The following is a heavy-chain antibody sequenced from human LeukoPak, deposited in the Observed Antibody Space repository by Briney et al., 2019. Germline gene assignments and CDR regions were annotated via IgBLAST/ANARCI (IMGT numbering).Heavy chain of an antibody. Sequence: PGGSLRLSCAASGFAFKNYAMTWVRQAPGKGLEWVSNINDNGGQRHYADSVKGRFTISRDNSKNTVFLQMGSLRAEDTAVYYCAKTQWKVGATDYFDYWGQGILVTVSS. CDR1: GFAFKNYA. CDR2: INDNGGQR. J-gene: IGHJ4*02. V-gene: IGHV3-23*01. D-gene: IGHD1-26*01. CDR3: AKTQWKVGATDYFDY.